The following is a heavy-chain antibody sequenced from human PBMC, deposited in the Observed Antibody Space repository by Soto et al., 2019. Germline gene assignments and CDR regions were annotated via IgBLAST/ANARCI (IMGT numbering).Heavy chain of an antibody. J-gene: IGHJ3*02. V-gene: IGHV5-51*01. Sequence: GESLKISCKGSGYSFTSYWIGWVRQMPGKGLEWMGIIYPGDSDTRYSPSFQGQVTISADKSISTAYLQWSSLKASDTAMYYCAINDILTGPLDAFDIWGQGTMVTASS. CDR1: GYSFTSYW. CDR3: AINDILTGPLDAFDI. D-gene: IGHD3-9*01. CDR2: IYPGDSDT.